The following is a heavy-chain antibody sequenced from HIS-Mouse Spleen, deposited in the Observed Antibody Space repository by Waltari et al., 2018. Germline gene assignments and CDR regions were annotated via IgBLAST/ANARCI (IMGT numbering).Heavy chain of an antibody. V-gene: IGHV3-33*06. Sequence: QVQLVESGGGVVQPGRSLRVSCAAAGFTFSSYGLHGVRQAPGKGLEWVAVVWYDGSKKYYADSVKGRFTISRDNSKNTLYLQMNSLRAEDTAVYYCAKDGEQQLAYWYFDLWGRGTLVTVSS. CDR3: AKDGEQQLAYWYFDL. J-gene: IGHJ2*01. CDR1: GFTFSSYG. CDR2: VWYDGSKK. D-gene: IGHD6-13*01.